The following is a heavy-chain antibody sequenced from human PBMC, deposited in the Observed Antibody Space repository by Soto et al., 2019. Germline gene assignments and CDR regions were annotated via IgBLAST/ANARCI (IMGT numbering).Heavy chain of an antibody. D-gene: IGHD3-10*01. CDR2: IYYSGST. CDR1: GGSSSSHY. V-gene: IGHV4-59*11. Sequence: SETLSLTCTVVGGSSSSHYWSRIRQPPGKGLEWIGYIYYSGSTNYNPSLKSRVTISVDTSKNQFSLKLSSVTAADTAVYYCARVWGGAFDIWGQGTMVTVSS. CDR3: ARVWGGAFDI. J-gene: IGHJ3*02.